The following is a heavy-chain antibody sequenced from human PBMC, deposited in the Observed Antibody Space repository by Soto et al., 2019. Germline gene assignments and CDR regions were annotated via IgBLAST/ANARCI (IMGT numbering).Heavy chain of an antibody. Sequence: SETLSLTCTVSGGSISSSSYYWGWIRQPPGKGLEWIGSIYYSGSTYYNPSLKSRVTISVDTSKNQFSLKLSSVTAADTAVYYCARLDSGSNYYYYYGMDVWGQGTTVTVSS. D-gene: IGHD1-26*01. V-gene: IGHV4-39*01. J-gene: IGHJ6*02. CDR1: GGSISSSSYY. CDR2: IYYSGST. CDR3: ARLDSGSNYYYYYGMDV.